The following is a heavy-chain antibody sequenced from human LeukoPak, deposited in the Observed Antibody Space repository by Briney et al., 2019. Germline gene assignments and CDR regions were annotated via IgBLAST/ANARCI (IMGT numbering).Heavy chain of an antibody. CDR2: IYYSGST. Sequence: SSETLSLTCTVSGGSISSYCWSWIRQPPGKGLEWIGYIYYSGSTNYNPSLKSRVTISVDTSKNQFSLKLSSVTAADTAVYYCARGGYCSGGSCSFFDYWGQGTLVTVSS. D-gene: IGHD2-15*01. V-gene: IGHV4-59*01. CDR1: GGSISSYC. CDR3: ARGGYCSGGSCSFFDY. J-gene: IGHJ4*02.